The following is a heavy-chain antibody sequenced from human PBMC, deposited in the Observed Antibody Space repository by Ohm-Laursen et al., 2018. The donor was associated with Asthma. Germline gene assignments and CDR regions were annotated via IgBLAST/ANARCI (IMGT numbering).Heavy chain of an antibody. CDR3: ARDVMEWYLPAFDF. CDR2: INNSPSFI. V-gene: IGHV3-21*01. Sequence: SLRLSCAASGYTFSRYSMNWVRQAPGKGLEWVSSINNSPSFIYYADSVKGRFTISRDNSKNTLYLQMNSLRPDDTAVYYCARDVMEWYLPAFDFWGQGTLVTVSS. CDR1: GYTFSRYS. D-gene: IGHD3-3*01. J-gene: IGHJ4*02.